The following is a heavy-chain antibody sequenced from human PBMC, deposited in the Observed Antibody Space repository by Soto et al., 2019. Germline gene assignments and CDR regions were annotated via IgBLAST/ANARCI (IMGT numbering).Heavy chain of an antibody. CDR1: SGSISSSNW. V-gene: IGHV4-4*02. Sequence: QVQLQESGPGLVKPSGTLSLTCAVSSGSISSSNWWSWVRQPPGKGLEWIGEIYHSGSTNYNPSLKSRVTIAVDKAKNQFSLKLSSVTAADTAVYYCARASHDYGDSNNWFDPWGQGTLVTVPS. J-gene: IGHJ5*02. CDR2: IYHSGST. CDR3: ARASHDYGDSNNWFDP. D-gene: IGHD4-17*01.